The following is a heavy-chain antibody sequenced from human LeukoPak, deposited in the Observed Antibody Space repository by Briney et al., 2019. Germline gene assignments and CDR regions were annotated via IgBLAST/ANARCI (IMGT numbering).Heavy chain of an antibody. D-gene: IGHD4-17*01. Sequence: GGSLRLSCTASAFAFSNHAMSWVRQAPGKGLEWVSSISISGGTTYYTDSVKGRFAISRENSKSTLYLQMDNLRADDTAVYYCANEIRPNDYWGQGTLVTVSS. J-gene: IGHJ4*02. CDR2: ISISGGTT. CDR1: AFAFSNHA. CDR3: ANEIRPNDY. V-gene: IGHV3-23*01.